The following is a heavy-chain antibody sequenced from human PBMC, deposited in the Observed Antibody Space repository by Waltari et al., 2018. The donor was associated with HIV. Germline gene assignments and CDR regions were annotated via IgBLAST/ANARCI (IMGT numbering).Heavy chain of an antibody. Sequence: QVQLVQSGAEVKKPGASVKVSCKASGYTSTVNYIHWVRQAPGQGLEWMGRINPISGGTDYARKFQGRVTMTRDTSISTAYMELSRLRSDDTAVYFCTRIPKVGVYFDYWGQGTLVTVSS. V-gene: IGHV1-2*06. D-gene: IGHD2-2*02. CDR2: INPISGGT. J-gene: IGHJ4*02. CDR3: TRIPKVGVYFDY. CDR1: GYTSTVNY.